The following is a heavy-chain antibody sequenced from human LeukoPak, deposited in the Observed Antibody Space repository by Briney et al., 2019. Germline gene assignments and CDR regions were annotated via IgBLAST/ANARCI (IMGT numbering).Heavy chain of an antibody. D-gene: IGHD6-19*01. CDR1: GGSIKNYY. J-gene: IGHJ4*02. Sequence: SETLSLTCTVSGGSIKNYYWSWIRQPPGRGLEWIGQIYYSGSTNYNPSLKSRVTISVDTSKNQFSLKLSSVTAADTAVYYCARELIAVAGGHDYWGQGTLVTVSS. V-gene: IGHV4-59*12. CDR3: ARELIAVAGGHDY. CDR2: IYYSGST.